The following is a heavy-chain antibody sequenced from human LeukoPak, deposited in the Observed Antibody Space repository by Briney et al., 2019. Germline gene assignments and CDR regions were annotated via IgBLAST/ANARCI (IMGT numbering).Heavy chain of an antibody. CDR3: AKPTGYYDSSGYYDY. CDR1: GFRFEDYA. V-gene: IGHV3-9*01. D-gene: IGHD3-22*01. J-gene: IGHJ4*02. CDR2: LSWSSNSI. Sequence: GGSLRLSCVASGFRFEDYAMHWVRQVPGKGLEWVSGLSWSSNSIVYADSVKGRFTISRDNAKNPLFLQMNSLRPEDTAVYYCAKPTGYYDSSGYYDYWGQGTLVTVSS.